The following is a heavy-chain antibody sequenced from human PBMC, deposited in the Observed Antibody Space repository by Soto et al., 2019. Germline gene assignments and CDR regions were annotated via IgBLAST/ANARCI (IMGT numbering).Heavy chain of an antibody. J-gene: IGHJ4*02. CDR3: ARAPTAGYPPGGVDY. CDR1: GFTFSSYA. D-gene: IGHD3-9*01. CDR2: ISYDGSNK. V-gene: IGHV3-30-3*01. Sequence: QVQLVESGGGVVQPGRSLRLSCAASGFTFSSYAMHWVRQAPGKGLEWVAVISYDGSNKYYADSVKGRFTISRDNSKNTLYLQMNRLRAEDTAVYYCARAPTAGYPPGGVDYWGQGTLVTVSS.